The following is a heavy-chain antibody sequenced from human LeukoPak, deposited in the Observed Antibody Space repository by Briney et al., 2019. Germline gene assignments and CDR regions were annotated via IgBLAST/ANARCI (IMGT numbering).Heavy chain of an antibody. J-gene: IGHJ4*02. D-gene: IGHD2-15*01. V-gene: IGHV3-74*01. CDR1: GFTFSSFW. CDR2: INHNGTTT. CDR3: ARLGYCTDGSCFHLDY. Sequence: GGPQTLSCAAASGFTFSSFWMHWPRPAPGTGLEWVSRINHNGTTTGSADFVKVRFTVFRDNTKNTLYLQMNSPRADDTAVYYCARLGYCTDGSCFHLDYWGQGTLVTVST.